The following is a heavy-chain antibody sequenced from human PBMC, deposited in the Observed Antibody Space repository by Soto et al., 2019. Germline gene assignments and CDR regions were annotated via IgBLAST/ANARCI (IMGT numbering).Heavy chain of an antibody. V-gene: IGHV3-30*18. D-gene: IGHD6-19*01. CDR3: AKDGDEWGGYGSGWYYFDY. CDR1: GFTFSSYG. CDR2: ISYDGSNK. J-gene: IGHJ4*02. Sequence: GGSLRLSCAASGFTFSSYGMHWVRQAPGKGLEWVAVISYDGSNKYYADSVKGRFTISRDNSKNTLYLQMNSLRAEDTAVYYCAKDGDEWGGYGSGWYYFDYWGQGTLVTVSS.